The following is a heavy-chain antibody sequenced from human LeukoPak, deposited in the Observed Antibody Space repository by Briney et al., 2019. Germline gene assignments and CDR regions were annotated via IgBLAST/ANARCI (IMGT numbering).Heavy chain of an antibody. CDR1: GLTFSTYD. CDR2: IRVGGGGT. J-gene: IGHJ4*02. CDR3: ARDLMVRGVITKPGDY. Sequence: HPGGSLRLSCAASGLTFSTYDMNWVRQAPGKGLEWVSRIRVGGGGTYYTDSVKGRFTISRDNSKNTLYLQMNSLRAEDTAVYYCARDLMVRGVITKPGDYWGQGTLVTVSS. V-gene: IGHV3-23*01. D-gene: IGHD3-10*01.